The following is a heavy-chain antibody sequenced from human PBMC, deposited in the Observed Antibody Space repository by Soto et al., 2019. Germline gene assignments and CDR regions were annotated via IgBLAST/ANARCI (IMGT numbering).Heavy chain of an antibody. D-gene: IGHD3-10*01. J-gene: IGHJ4*02. Sequence: PGGSLRLSCAASGFIFSNYAMSWVRQASGKGLEWVSSTSSDGATTYYADSVKGRFTFSRDNSRSTLYLQMNSLRAEDTALYYCATITSTSATGYWGQGTLVTVSS. CDR2: TSSDGATT. CDR3: ATITSTSATGY. V-gene: IGHV3-23*01. CDR1: GFIFSNYA.